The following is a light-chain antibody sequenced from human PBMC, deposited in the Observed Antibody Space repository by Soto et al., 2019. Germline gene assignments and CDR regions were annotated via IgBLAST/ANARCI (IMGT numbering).Light chain of an antibody. CDR2: AAS. CDR3: QESYSTLSIT. J-gene: IGKJ5*01. V-gene: IGKV1-39*01. CDR1: ESISRH. Sequence: DIQMTQSPSSLSASVGDRVTITCRASESISRHLNWYQQKPGNAPKLLIYAASSLQNGVPSRFSGSGSGTDFTLTISNLQLGDFATYYCQESYSTLSITFGQGTRLETK.